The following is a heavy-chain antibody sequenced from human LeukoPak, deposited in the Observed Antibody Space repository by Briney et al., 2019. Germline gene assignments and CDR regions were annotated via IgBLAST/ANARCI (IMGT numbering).Heavy chain of an antibody. V-gene: IGHV4-59*12. CDR2: IYYSGST. Sequence: PSETLSLTCTVSGGSISSYYWSWIRQPPGKGLEWIGYIYYSGSTNYNPSLKSRVTISVDKSKNQFSLKLSSVTAADTAVYYCANIAAAGTSYWGQGTLVTVSS. J-gene: IGHJ4*02. D-gene: IGHD6-13*01. CDR1: GGSISSYY. CDR3: ANIAAAGTSY.